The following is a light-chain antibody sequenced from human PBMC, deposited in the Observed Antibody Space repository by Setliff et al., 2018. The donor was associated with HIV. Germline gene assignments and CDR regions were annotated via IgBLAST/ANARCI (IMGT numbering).Light chain of an antibody. CDR1: SSDVGGYDY. Sequence: QSVLTQPASVSGSPGQSITISCTGTSSDVGGYDYVSWYQQHPGKAPKPMIYEVSNRPSGVSNRFSGSKSGNTASLTISGLQAEDEADYYCSSYTSSFTRVFGTGTKVTVL. CDR2: EVS. J-gene: IGLJ1*01. V-gene: IGLV2-14*01. CDR3: SSYTSSFTRV.